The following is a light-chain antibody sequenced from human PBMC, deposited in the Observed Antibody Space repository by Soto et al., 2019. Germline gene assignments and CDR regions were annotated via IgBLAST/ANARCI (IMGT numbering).Light chain of an antibody. Sequence: QSALTQPASVSGSPGQSITISCTGTSSDVGSYNLVSWYQHHPGKAPKLMIYEGNNRPSGVSSRFSGSKSGNTASLTISGLQAEDEADYYCSSYAGAGVFGGGTKLTVL. V-gene: IGLV2-23*01. CDR3: SSYAGAGV. CDR2: EGN. J-gene: IGLJ2*01. CDR1: SSDVGSYNL.